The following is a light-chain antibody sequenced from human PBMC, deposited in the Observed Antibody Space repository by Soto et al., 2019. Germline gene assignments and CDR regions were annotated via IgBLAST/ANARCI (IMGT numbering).Light chain of an antibody. Sequence: EIVMTQSPATLSVSPGESVTLSCRARQIVASNLAWYQQSPGQAPSLLIFGASTRAPGIPGRFSGSGSGTDFTLTISSLQSEDFAVYHCQHYNNWPITFGQGTRLEIK. J-gene: IGKJ5*01. CDR1: QIVASN. CDR3: QHYNNWPIT. CDR2: GAS. V-gene: IGKV3-15*01.